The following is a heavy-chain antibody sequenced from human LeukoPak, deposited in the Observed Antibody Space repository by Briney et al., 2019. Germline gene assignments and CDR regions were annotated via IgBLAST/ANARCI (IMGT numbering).Heavy chain of an antibody. CDR3: ARYGSGPPWYFDY. V-gene: IGHV4-34*01. Sequence: WXGSXXXPXKGREGRGEINHSARTNYNPSLKSRVTISVATSKNQFSLKLSSVPAADTAVYYCARYGSGPPWYFDYWGQGTLVTVSS. D-gene: IGHD3-10*01. J-gene: IGHJ4*02. CDR2: INHSART.